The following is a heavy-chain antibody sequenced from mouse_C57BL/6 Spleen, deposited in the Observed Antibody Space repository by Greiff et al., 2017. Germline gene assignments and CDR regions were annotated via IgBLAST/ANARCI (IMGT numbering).Heavy chain of an antibody. CDR3: VRRGDVWYFDV. D-gene: IGHD3-3*01. Sequence: EVKLVESGGGLVQPKGSLKLSCAASGSSFNTYAMNWVRQAPGKGLEWVARIRSKSNNYATYYADSVKDRFTISRDDSESMLYLQMNNLKTEDTAMYYCVRRGDVWYFDVWGTGTTVTVSS. J-gene: IGHJ1*03. CDR1: GSSFNTYA. CDR2: IRSKSNNYAT. V-gene: IGHV10-1*01.